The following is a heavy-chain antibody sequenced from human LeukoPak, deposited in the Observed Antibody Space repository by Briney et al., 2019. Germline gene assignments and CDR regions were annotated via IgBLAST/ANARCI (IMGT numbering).Heavy chain of an antibody. Sequence: GASVTVSCKSSGYTFTDYYVHWVRQAPGQGLEWMGWINPNSGGTNFAQKFQGRVTVTRDTSVSTAYMELSRLRSDDTAVYFCARVQYSGNDFGAFDLWGQGAMVTVSS. CDR1: GYTFTDYY. V-gene: IGHV1-2*02. J-gene: IGHJ3*01. CDR2: INPNSGGT. CDR3: ARVQYSGNDFGAFDL. D-gene: IGHD5-12*01.